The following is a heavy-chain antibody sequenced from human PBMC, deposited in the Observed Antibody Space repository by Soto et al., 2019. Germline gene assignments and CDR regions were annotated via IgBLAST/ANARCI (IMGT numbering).Heavy chain of an antibody. Sequence: PGASLKISCKGSGYSFTSYWISWVRQMPVKGLEWMGRIDPSDSYTNYSPSFQGHVTISADKSISTAYLQWSSLKASDTAMYYCASPDDYGGFDAFDIWGQGTMVTVSS. CDR3: ASPDDYGGFDAFDI. CDR1: GYSFTSYW. V-gene: IGHV5-10-1*01. J-gene: IGHJ3*02. CDR2: IDPSDSYT. D-gene: IGHD3-10*01.